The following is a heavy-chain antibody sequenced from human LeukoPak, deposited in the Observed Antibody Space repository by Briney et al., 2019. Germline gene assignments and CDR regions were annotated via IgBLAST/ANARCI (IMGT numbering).Heavy chain of an antibody. CDR3: ARVVTGQWLVFTKYYGMDV. V-gene: IGHV3-74*01. J-gene: IGHJ6*02. Sequence: GESLRLSCAASGFTFSSYWMHWVRQAPGKGLVWVSRINSDGSSTSYADSVKGRFTISRGNAKNTLYLQMNSLRAEDTAVYYCARVVTGQWLVFTKYYGMDVWGQGTTVTVSS. CDR1: GFTFSSYW. CDR2: INSDGSST. D-gene: IGHD6-19*01.